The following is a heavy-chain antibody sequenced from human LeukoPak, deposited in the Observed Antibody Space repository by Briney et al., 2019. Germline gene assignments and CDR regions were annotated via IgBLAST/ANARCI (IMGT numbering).Heavy chain of an antibody. CDR3: ARSGRGVDSLYFYMDV. D-gene: IGHD3-10*01. V-gene: IGHV3-7*01. CDR2: IKHEGSEKQDGSEK. J-gene: IGHJ6*03. CDR1: RFTFSQYW. Sequence: GGSLRLSCAASRFTFSQYWMSWVRQAPGKGLEWVGNIKHEGSEKQDGSEKNYVDSVKGRFTISRDNAKNSLYLQMNSLRAEDTAVYYCARSGRGVDSLYFYMDVWGKGTTVTVSS.